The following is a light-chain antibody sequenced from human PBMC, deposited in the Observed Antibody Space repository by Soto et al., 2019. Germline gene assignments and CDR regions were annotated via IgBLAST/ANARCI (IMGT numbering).Light chain of an antibody. J-gene: IGKJ5*01. CDR2: DAS. V-gene: IGKV3-11*01. Sequence: EIVLTQSPATLSLSPGERATLSCRASQSVTSYLAWYQQRPGQAPRLLIYDASSRAKGIPARFSGSGSGTDFTLTISSLEPEDFAVYYCQQLSNWPPITFGQGTRLEIK. CDR3: QQLSNWPPIT. CDR1: QSVTSY.